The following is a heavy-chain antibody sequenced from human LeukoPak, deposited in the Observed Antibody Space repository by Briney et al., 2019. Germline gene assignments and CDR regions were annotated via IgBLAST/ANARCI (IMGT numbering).Heavy chain of an antibody. J-gene: IGHJ4*02. Sequence: ASVKVSCTASGYTFTNYGISWVRQAPGQGLERMGWISAYSGNTNYAQNLQGRVTMTTDTSTSTAYMELRSLRSDDTAVYYCARAPDDHDFWSGPFDYWGRGTLVTVSS. CDR3: ARAPDDHDFWSGPFDY. D-gene: IGHD3-3*01. CDR1: GYTFTNYG. V-gene: IGHV1-18*01. CDR2: ISAYSGNT.